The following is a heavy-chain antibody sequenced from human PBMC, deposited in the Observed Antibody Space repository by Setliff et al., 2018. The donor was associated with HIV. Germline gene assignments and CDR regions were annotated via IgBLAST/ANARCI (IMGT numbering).Heavy chain of an antibody. V-gene: IGHV3-48*01. Sequence: TGGSLRLSCAAPGFTFSRSDMSWVRQAPGKGLEWVSYISTGSDATYYADSVKGRFTISRDNSKNTLYLQMNSLRAEDTAVYYCAKTPSSGWYSLHLDYWGQGTLVTVSS. J-gene: IGHJ4*02. CDR2: ISTGSDAT. CDR3: AKTPSSGWYSLHLDY. CDR1: GFTFSRSD. D-gene: IGHD6-19*01.